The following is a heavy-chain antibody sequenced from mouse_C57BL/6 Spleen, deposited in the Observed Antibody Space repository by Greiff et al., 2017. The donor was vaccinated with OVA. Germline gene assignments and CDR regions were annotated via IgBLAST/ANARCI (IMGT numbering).Heavy chain of an antibody. V-gene: IGHV1-22*01. Sequence: DVQLQESGPELVKPGASVKMSCKASGYTFTDYNMHWVKQSHGKSLEWIGYINPNNGGTSYNQKFKGKATLTVNKSSSTAYMELRSLTSEDSAVYYCARGRLYFDYWGQGTTLTVSS. CDR1: GYTFTDYN. CDR3: ARGRLYFDY. J-gene: IGHJ2*01. CDR2: INPNNGGT.